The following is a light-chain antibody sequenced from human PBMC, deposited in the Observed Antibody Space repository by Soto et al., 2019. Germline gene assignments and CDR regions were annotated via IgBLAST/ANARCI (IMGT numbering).Light chain of an antibody. Sequence: EIVLTQSPVTLSLSPGDRATLSCGASQSVRSSYVAWYQQKAGLAPRLLIYDGSSRASGIPDRFSGRGSGTDFTLTIGRLEPEDFAVYYCQQYDNSAPLSFGGGTKVEMK. CDR1: QSVRSSY. J-gene: IGKJ4*01. V-gene: IGKV3D-20*01. CDR2: DGS. CDR3: QQYDNSAPLS.